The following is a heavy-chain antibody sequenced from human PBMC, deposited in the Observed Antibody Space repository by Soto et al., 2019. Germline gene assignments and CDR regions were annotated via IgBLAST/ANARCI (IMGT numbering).Heavy chain of an antibody. CDR1: GYTFTMYG. CDR2: TRADNGDV. CDR3: ARDGRSGYYCAIDY. D-gene: IGHD3-22*01. V-gene: IGHV1-18*04. J-gene: IGHJ4*02. Sequence: QAHLVQSGGEVKKPGASVKVSCKASGYTFTMYGLSWVRQAPGQGPEWMGWTRADNGDVRYAEKFRVRLTLTTAPSTNTAYMELRSLRSGDTAVYYCARDGRSGYYCAIDYWGRGTLFTVSS.